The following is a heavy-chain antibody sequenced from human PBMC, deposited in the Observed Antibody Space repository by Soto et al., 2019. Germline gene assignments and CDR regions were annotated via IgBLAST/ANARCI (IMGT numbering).Heavy chain of an antibody. CDR3: ARDLYNYGRSNWDDTFDV. Sequence: QVQLVQSGAEVRKPGASVKVSCKATGYTFSSYGISWVRQAPGQGLEWMGWISPYNGDTNYAQKFQGRVTMTTDTSTSTAYMELRGLRSDDTAVYYCARDLYNYGRSNWDDTFDVWSQGTMVTVSS. D-gene: IGHD2-15*01. V-gene: IGHV1-18*04. CDR2: ISPYNGDT. CDR1: GYTFSSYG. J-gene: IGHJ3*01.